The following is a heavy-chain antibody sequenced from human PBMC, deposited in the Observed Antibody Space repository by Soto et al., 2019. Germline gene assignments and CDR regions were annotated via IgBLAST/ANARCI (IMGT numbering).Heavy chain of an antibody. D-gene: IGHD5-18*01. J-gene: IGHJ4*02. CDR1: GYTFISYG. CDR2: VNIYEGTT. Sequence: QVQLVQSGAEVKKPGASVKVSCKPSGYTFISYGITWVRQAPGQGLEWMGWVNIYEGTTNYARKFQGRVTMTTDTSTSTVYLELRSLRSDDTAIYYCARERGGYSYGDYWGQGTLVTVSS. V-gene: IGHV1-18*01. CDR3: ARERGGYSYGDY.